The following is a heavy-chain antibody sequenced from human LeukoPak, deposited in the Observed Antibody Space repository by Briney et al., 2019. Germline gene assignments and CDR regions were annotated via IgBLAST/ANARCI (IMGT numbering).Heavy chain of an antibody. J-gene: IGHJ4*02. CDR2: IYYIGGT. V-gene: IGHV4-59*08. CDR1: GGSISSYY. Sequence: PSETLSLTCTVSGGSISSYYWSWIRQPPGKGLEWIGYIYYIGGTNYNPSLKSRVSMSVDTSKSHFSLSLASLTAADTAVYYCARSRMTTVTTLNYWGQGTLVTVSS. D-gene: IGHD4-11*01. CDR3: ARSRMTTVTTLNY.